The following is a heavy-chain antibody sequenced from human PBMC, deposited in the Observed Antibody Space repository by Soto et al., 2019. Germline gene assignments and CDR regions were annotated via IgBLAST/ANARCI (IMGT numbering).Heavy chain of an antibody. CDR1: GFTFSSYS. V-gene: IGHV3-48*02. J-gene: IGHJ6*02. Sequence: PGGSLRLSCAASGFTFSSYSMNWVRQAPGKGLEWVSYISSSSSTIYYADSVKGRFTISRDNAKNSLYLQMNSLRDEDTAVYYCATRKWLIEGYGMDVWGQGTTVTVSS. D-gene: IGHD6-19*01. CDR2: ISSSSSTI. CDR3: ATRKWLIEGYGMDV.